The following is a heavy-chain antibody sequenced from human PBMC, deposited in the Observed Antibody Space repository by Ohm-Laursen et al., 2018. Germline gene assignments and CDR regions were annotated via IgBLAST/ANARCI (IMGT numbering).Heavy chain of an antibody. CDR2: IYYTGST. D-gene: IGHD3-16*01. CDR1: GGSISSYY. V-gene: IGHV4-59*08. Sequence: GTLSLTCTVSGGSISSYYWSWIRQPPGKGLEWIGYIYYTGSTNYNPSLMSRVTISVDTSKSQFSLKLSSVTAADTAVYYCARHGARFDPWGQGTLVTVSS. J-gene: IGHJ5*02. CDR3: ARHGARFDP.